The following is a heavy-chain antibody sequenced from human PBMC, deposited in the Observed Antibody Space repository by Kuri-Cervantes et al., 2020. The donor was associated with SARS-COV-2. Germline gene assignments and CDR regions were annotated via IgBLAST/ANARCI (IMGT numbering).Heavy chain of an antibody. D-gene: IGHD2-21*01. J-gene: IGHJ4*02. V-gene: IGHV3-30*18. Sequence: LSLTCAASGYNFRSTDMHWVRQAPGKGQEWAAVISHDGRNKKCIASGKGRFTISRDNSQNTLYLHMKSLRSEDTAMYYCAKDRVGVQDFWGQGTLVTVSS. CDR2: ISHDGRNK. CDR3: AKDRVGVQDF. CDR1: GYNFRSTD.